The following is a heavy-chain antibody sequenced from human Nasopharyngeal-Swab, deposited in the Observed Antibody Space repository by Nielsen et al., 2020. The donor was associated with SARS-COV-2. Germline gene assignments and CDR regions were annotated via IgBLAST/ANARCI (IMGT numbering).Heavy chain of an antibody. D-gene: IGHD3-10*02. CDR1: GYSFTSYW. Sequence: GESLKISCKGSGYSFTSYWISWVRQMPGKGLEWMGRIDPSDSYTNYSPSFQGHVTISADKSISTAYLQWSSLKASDTAMYYCARLGSGSYYTHYYYYYYMDVWGKGTTVTVSS. J-gene: IGHJ6*03. CDR2: IDPSDSYT. V-gene: IGHV5-10-1*01. CDR3: ARLGSGSYYTHYYYYYYMDV.